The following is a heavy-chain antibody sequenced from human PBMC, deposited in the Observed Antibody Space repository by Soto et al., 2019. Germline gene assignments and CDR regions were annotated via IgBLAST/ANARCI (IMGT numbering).Heavy chain of an antibody. D-gene: IGHD6-19*01. Sequence: GGSLRLSCAASGFTVSSNYMSWVRQAPGKGLEWVSVIYSGGSTYYADSVKGRFTISRDNSKNTLYLQMNSLRAEDMAVYYCASERQSSGWYLLGNAANAFDIWGQGTMVTVSS. CDR2: IYSGGST. CDR3: ASERQSSGWYLLGNAANAFDI. J-gene: IGHJ3*02. CDR1: GFTVSSNY. V-gene: IGHV3-66*01.